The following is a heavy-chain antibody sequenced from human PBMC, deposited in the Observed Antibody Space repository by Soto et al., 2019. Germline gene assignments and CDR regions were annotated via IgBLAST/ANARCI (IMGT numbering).Heavy chain of an antibody. CDR1: GCSISSYY. CDR3: ARGVPLPSSYFDY. J-gene: IGHJ4*02. D-gene: IGHD6-6*01. CDR2: IYYSGST. Sequence: PAETLSLTCTVSGCSISSYYWGWIRQPPGKGLEWIGYIYYSGSTNYNPSLKSRVTISVDTSKNQFSLKLSSVTAADTAVYYCARGVPLPSSYFDYWGQGTLVTVSS. V-gene: IGHV4-59*01.